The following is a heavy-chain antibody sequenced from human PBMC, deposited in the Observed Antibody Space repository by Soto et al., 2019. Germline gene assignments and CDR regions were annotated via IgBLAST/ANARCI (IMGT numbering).Heavy chain of an antibody. CDR2: IYWDDDK. CDR1: GFSLSTSGVG. Sequence: QITLKESGPTLVKPTQTLTLTCTFSGFSLSTSGVGVGWIRQPPGKALEWLALIYWDDDKRYSPSLKSRLTINKDTSKNQVVLTMTNMDPVDTATYYCAHISRGDPYYDFWSGPDVWGKGTTVTVSS. V-gene: IGHV2-5*02. J-gene: IGHJ6*04. CDR3: AHISRGDPYYDFWSGPDV. D-gene: IGHD3-3*01.